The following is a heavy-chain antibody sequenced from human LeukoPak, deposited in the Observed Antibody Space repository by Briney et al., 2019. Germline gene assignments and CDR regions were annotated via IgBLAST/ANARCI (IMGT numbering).Heavy chain of an antibody. V-gene: IGHV5-51*01. CDR2: IYPGDSDI. J-gene: IGHJ4*02. CDR3: ARQDGSALYYFDY. Sequence: GESLKISCKGSGYSFSSYWIAWVRQMPGKGFEWMGIIYPGDSDIRYSPSFQGQVTISADKSISTAYLQWSSLKASDTAMYYCARQDGSALYYFDYWGQGTLVTVSS. D-gene: IGHD5-24*01. CDR1: GYSFSSYW.